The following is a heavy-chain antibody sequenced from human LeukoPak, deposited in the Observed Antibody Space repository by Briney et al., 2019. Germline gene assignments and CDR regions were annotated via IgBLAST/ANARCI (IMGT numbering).Heavy chain of an antibody. CDR2: IIPIFGTA. D-gene: IGHD6-25*01. CDR1: GGTFSSYA. V-gene: IGHV1-69*05. CDR3: ARGPRLPWSYYFDY. J-gene: IGHJ4*02. Sequence: SVKVSCRASGGTFSSYAISWVRQAPGQGLEWMGGIIPIFGTANYAQKFQGRVTITTDESTSTPYMELSSLRSEDTAVYYCARGPRLPWSYYFDYWGQGTLVTVSS.